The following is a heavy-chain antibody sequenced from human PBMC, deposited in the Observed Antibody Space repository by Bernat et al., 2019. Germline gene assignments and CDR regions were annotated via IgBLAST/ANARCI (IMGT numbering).Heavy chain of an antibody. V-gene: IGHV3-7*02. D-gene: IGHD1-1*01. Sequence: EVQLVESGGGLVQPGGSLRLSCAASGFTLTSHWMSWVRQAPGKGLEWVASISQDGSERHYVDSVKGRFTISGDYAENSLYLQMNSLRAEDTAVYYCARVGNAWCRNDWGQGTLVTVSS. CDR1: GFTLTSHW. CDR2: ISQDGSER. J-gene: IGHJ4*02. CDR3: ARVGNAWCRND.